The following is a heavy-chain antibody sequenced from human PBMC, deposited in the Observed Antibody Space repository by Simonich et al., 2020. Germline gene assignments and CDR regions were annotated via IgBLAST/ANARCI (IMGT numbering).Heavy chain of an antibody. CDR1: GFTFRMYW. J-gene: IGHJ3*02. D-gene: IGHD3-9*01. V-gene: IGHV3-7*01. Sequence: EVQLVESGGGLVQPGGSLRLSCAASGFTFRMYWMSWVCQAQRKGLGGGGNRKEEGSENDNVDYVKGRFTISRDNAKNSLYLQMNSLRAEDTAVYDCACLGTGDAFDIWGQGTMVTVSS. CDR2: RKEEGSEN. CDR3: ACLGTGDAFDI.